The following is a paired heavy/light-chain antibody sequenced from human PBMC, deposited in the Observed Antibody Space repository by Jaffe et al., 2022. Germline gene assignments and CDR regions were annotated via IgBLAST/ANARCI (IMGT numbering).Light chain of an antibody. CDR3: QSYDSSLSGSV. V-gene: IGLV1-40*01. CDR1: SSNIGAGFD. Sequence: QSVLTQPPSVSGAPGQRITISCTGSSSNIGAGFDVHWYRQLPGTAPKLLMYGNSNRPSGVPDRFSGSKSGTSASLAITGLQAEDEADYYCQSYDSSLSGSVFGGGTKLTVL. CDR2: GNS. J-gene: IGLJ2*01.
Heavy chain of an antibody. J-gene: IGHJ4*02. Sequence: QVQLVESGGGVVQPGGSLRLSCAASGFTFSTYGMHWVRQAPGKGLEWVAFIQFNGGNKYYADSVKGRFTISRDNSKNTLSLQMNSLRPEDTAVYYCAKDPTSSSLAYYFDYWGQGTLVTVSS. D-gene: IGHD6-6*01. V-gene: IGHV3-30*02. CDR3: AKDPTSSSLAYYFDY. CDR1: GFTFSTYG. CDR2: IQFNGGNK.